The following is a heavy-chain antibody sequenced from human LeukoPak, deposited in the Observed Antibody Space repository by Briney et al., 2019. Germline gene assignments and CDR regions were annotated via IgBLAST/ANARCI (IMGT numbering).Heavy chain of an antibody. D-gene: IGHD3-22*01. V-gene: IGHV4-39*07. CDR3: ATVGIYYGNSGYFWPHYFDS. Sequence: SETLSLTCNVYGGSISSSTHYWGWIRQPPGKGLEWIGSLYFSGRSYYNPSLKCRLTVSVDTSKNEFSLKLTSVTVADTAVYYCATVGIYYGNSGYFWPHYFDSWGQGTLVTVSS. J-gene: IGHJ4*02. CDR1: GGSISSSTHY. CDR2: LYFSGRS.